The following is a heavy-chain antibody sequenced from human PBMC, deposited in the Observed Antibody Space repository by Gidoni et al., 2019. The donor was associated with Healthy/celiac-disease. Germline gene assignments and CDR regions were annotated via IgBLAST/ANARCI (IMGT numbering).Heavy chain of an antibody. CDR2: INHSGST. V-gene: IGHV4-34*01. Sequence: QVQLQQWGAGLLKPSETLSLTCAVYGGSFSGYYWSWIRQPPGKGLEWIGEINHSGSTNYNPSLKSRVTISVDTSKNQFSLKLSSVTAADTAVYYCARRMTGAFDYWGQGTLVTVSS. CDR1: GGSFSGYY. D-gene: IGHD3-9*01. CDR3: ARRMTGAFDY. J-gene: IGHJ4*02.